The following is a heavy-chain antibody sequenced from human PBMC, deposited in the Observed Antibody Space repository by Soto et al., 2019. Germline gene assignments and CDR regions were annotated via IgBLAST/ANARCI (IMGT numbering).Heavy chain of an antibody. CDR3: AKDRQFTAVAGRWGYFDY. CDR1: GFTFSSYG. V-gene: IGHV3-30*18. D-gene: IGHD6-19*01. CDR2: ISYDGSNK. Sequence: EQLVESGGGVVQPGRSLRLSCAASGFTFSSYGMHWVRQAPGKGLEWVAVISYDGSNKYYADSVKGRFTISRDNSKNTLYLDMNSLRAEDTAVYFCAKDRQFTAVAGRWGYFDYWGQGTLVTVSS. J-gene: IGHJ4*02.